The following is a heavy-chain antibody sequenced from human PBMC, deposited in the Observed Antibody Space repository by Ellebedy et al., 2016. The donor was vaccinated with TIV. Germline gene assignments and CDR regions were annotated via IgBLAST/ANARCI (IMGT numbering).Heavy chain of an antibody. Sequence: AASVKVSCKASGYTFTSNGISWVRQAPGQGLEWMGWISAYNGKTSYAQKPQGRVTMTTDTSTSTAYMELRSLRSDDTAVYYCARYKGDSGYNWIDPWGQGTLVTVSS. D-gene: IGHD2-21*01. J-gene: IGHJ5*02. CDR3: ARYKGDSGYNWIDP. CDR2: ISAYNGKT. CDR1: GYTFTSNG. V-gene: IGHV1-18*01.